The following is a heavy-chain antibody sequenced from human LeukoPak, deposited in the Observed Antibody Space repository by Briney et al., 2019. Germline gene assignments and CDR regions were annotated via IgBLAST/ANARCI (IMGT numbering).Heavy chain of an antibody. CDR2: IRSSGSTI. D-gene: IGHD2-2*01. J-gene: IGHJ4*02. Sequence: GESLRLSCAASGFSFSDYYMCWFRQAPGEGLEWVSYIRSSGSTIYYADSVKGRFTISRDNAKNSLYLQMTSLRAEDTAVYYCARVECSSTSCYEFDYWGQGTLVTVSS. CDR1: GFSFSDYY. V-gene: IGHV3-11*04. CDR3: ARVECSSTSCYEFDY.